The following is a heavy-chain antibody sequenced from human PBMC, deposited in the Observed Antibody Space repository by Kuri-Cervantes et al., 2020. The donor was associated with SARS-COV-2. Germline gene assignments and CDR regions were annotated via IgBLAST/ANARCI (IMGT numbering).Heavy chain of an antibody. V-gene: IGHV4-38-2*02. CDR3: ARADPSYYYYYMDV. CDR2: IYYSGST. CDR1: GYSISSGYY. J-gene: IGHJ6*03. Sequence: GSLRLSCTVSGYSISSGYYWGWIRQPPGKGLEWIGYIYYSGSTNYNPSLKSRVTISVDTSKNQFSLKLSSVTAADTAVYYCARADPSYYYYYMDVWGKGTTVTVSS.